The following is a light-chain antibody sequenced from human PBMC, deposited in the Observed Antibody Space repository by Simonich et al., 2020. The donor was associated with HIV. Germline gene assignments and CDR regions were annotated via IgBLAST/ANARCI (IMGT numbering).Light chain of an antibody. CDR1: QNVGRF. Sequence: DIQMTQSPSSLSASVGDSVSITCRASQNVGRFLNWYHQKPGKAPKLLIYAASSLQSGVPLRFSGSGSGTDFTLTISSLQPEDFATYYCQQSYSTLPYTFGQGTKLEIK. CDR3: QQSYSTLPYT. J-gene: IGKJ2*01. V-gene: IGKV1-39*01. CDR2: AAS.